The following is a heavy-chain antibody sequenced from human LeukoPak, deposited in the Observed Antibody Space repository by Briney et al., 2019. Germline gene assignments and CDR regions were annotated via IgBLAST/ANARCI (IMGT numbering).Heavy chain of an antibody. J-gene: IGHJ6*02. V-gene: IGHV3-30-3*01. CDR3: ARGLGGNDGSGYWENYYYAMDV. CDR2: ISYDGTNK. Sequence: GRSLRLSCAASGFTFTTSAMHWVRQAPGKGLEWVAVISYDGTNKYYADSVKGRFTISRDNSKNTLYLQMNSLRAEDTAVYYCARGLGGNDGSGYWENYYYAMDVWGQGTTVTVSS. CDR1: GFTFTTSA. D-gene: IGHD3-22*01.